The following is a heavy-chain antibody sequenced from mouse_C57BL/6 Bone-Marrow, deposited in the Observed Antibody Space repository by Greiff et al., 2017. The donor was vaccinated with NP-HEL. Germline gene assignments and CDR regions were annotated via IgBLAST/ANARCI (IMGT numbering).Heavy chain of an antibody. V-gene: IGHV14-4*01. CDR1: GFNIKDDY. CDR3: TGSAWFAY. Sequence: VQLKQSGAELVRPGASVKLSCTASGFNIKDDYMHWVKQRPEQGLEWIGWIDPENGDTEYASKFQGKATITADTSSNTAYLQLSSLTSEDTAVYYCTGSAWFAYWGQGTLVTVSA. CDR2: IDPENGDT. J-gene: IGHJ3*01.